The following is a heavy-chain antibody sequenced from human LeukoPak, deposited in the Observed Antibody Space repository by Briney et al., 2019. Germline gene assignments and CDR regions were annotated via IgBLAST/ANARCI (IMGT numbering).Heavy chain of an antibody. V-gene: IGHV1-46*01. CDR3: ARYVAGAVVVVAANWFDP. CDR2: INPSGGST. Sequence: GASVKVSCKASGYTFTSYAMHWVRQAPGQGLEWMGIINPSGGSTSYAQKFQGRVTMTRDTSTSTVYMELSSLRSEDTAVYYCARYVAGAVVVVAANWFDPWGQGTLVTVSS. J-gene: IGHJ5*02. D-gene: IGHD2-15*01. CDR1: GYTFTSYA.